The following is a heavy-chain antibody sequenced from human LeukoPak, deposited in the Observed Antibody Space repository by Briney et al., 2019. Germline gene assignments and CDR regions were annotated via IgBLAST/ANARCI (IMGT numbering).Heavy chain of an antibody. J-gene: IGHJ5*02. V-gene: IGHV4-61*02. D-gene: IGHD3-10*01. CDR1: GGSISSGSYY. Sequence: PSETLSLTCTVSGGSISSGSYYWSWIRQPAGKGLEWIGRIYTSGSTNYNPSLKSRVTISVDTSKNQFSLKLSSVTAADTAVYYCARDHTELLWFGDRTGWFDPWGQGTLVTVSS. CDR3: ARDHTELLWFGDRTGWFDP. CDR2: IYTSGST.